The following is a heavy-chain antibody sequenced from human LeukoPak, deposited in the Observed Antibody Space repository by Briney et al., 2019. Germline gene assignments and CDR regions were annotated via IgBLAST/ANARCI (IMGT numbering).Heavy chain of an antibody. CDR2: IYYTGIT. V-gene: IGHV4-59*01. D-gene: IGHD5-18*01. CDR3: ARGSEYSYGYGDY. CDR1: GGSISGYY. J-gene: IGHJ4*02. Sequence: PSETLSLTCTVSGGSISGYYWSWIRQPPGKGLEWIGYIYYTGITSYNPSLKSRVTISLETSKNQFSLRLSSVTVADTAVYYCARGSEYSYGYGDYWGQGTLVTVSS.